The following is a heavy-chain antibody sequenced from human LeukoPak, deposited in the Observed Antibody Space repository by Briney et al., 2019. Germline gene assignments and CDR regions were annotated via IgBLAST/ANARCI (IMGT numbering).Heavy chain of an antibody. CDR3: PREPPPRYYYDSSGYYYYYYMDV. J-gene: IGHJ6*03. CDR1: GHTFTSYY. V-gene: IGHV1-46*01. CDR2: INPSGGST. Sequence: ASVKVSCKASGHTFTSYYMQWVRQAPGQGLEWMGIINPSGGSTSYAQKFQGRVTMTRDTSTSTVYMERSSLRSEDTAVYYCPREPPPRYYYDSSGYYYYYYMDVWGKGTTVTVSS. D-gene: IGHD3-22*01.